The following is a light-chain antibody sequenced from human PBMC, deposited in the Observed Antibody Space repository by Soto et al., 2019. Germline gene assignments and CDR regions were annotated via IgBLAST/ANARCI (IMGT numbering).Light chain of an antibody. CDR3: MQSLQTPLT. J-gene: IGKJ1*01. CDR1: QSLLDSNGYNC. CDR2: LGS. Sequence: DIVMTQSPLSLPVTPGEPASISCRSSQSLLDSNGYNCLEWYLQKPGQSPQLLIYLGSNRASGVPDRLSGSVSGTDFTLKISRVEAEDVGVYYCMQSLQTPLTFGQGTKVEIK. V-gene: IGKV2-28*01.